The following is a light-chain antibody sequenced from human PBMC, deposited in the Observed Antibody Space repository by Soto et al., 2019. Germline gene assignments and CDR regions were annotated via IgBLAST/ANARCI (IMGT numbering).Light chain of an antibody. J-gene: IGKJ4*01. CDR2: AAS. Sequence: AIRMTQSPSSFSASTGDRVTITCRASQGISSYLAWYQQKPGKAPKLLIYAASTLQSGVPSRFSGSGSGTDFTLTISCLQSEDVATDYCQQYYSYPQLTFGGGTKVEIK. CDR3: QQYYSYPQLT. V-gene: IGKV1-8*01. CDR1: QGISSY.